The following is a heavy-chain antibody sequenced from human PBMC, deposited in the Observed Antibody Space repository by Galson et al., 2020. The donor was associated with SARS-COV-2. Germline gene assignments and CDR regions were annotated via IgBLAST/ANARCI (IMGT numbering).Heavy chain of an antibody. V-gene: IGHV3-73*01. CDR3: TRHGDDIVVVPAATYYYYYGMDV. CDR2: IRSKANSYAT. Sequence: GGSRRLSCAASGFTFSGSAMHWVRQASGKGLEWVGRIRSKANSYATAYAASVKGRFTISRDDSKNTAYLQMNSLKTEDTAVYYCTRHGDDIVVVPAATYYYYYGMDVWGQGTTVTVSS. D-gene: IGHD2-2*01. J-gene: IGHJ6*02. CDR1: GFTFSGSA.